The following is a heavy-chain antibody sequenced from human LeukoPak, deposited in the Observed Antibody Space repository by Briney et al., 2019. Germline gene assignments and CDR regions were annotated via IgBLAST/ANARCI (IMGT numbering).Heavy chain of an antibody. CDR3: AKSGLWFGELSVNWFDP. CDR2: ISYDGSNK. CDR1: GFTFSSYG. Sequence: GRSLRLSCAASGFTFSSYGMHWVRQAPGKGLEWVAVISYDGSNKYYADSVKGRFTISRDNSKNTLYLQINSLRAEDTAVYYCAKSGLWFGELSVNWFDPWGQGTLVTVSS. J-gene: IGHJ5*02. D-gene: IGHD3-10*01. V-gene: IGHV3-30*18.